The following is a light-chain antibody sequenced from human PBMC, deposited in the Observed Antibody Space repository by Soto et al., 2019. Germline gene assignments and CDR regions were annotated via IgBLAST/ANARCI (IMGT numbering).Light chain of an antibody. CDR2: AAS. Sequence: AIQMTQSPSSLSASVGHRVTITCRASQGIRNDLGWYQQKPGKDPKLLIYAASSLESGVPSRFSGGGSGTNFTLTISSLQPEDFATYYCLQDYNYPRTFGQGTKVEIK. CDR1: QGIRND. V-gene: IGKV1-6*01. J-gene: IGKJ1*01. CDR3: LQDYNYPRT.